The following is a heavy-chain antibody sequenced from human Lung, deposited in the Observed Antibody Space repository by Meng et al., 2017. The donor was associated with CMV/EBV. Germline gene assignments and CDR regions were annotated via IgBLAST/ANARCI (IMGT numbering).Heavy chain of an antibody. CDR2: LIAVFDKT. J-gene: IGHJ4*02. Sequence: QVQLVHFRAGGKKPGSSVQVACKTSRGSLSTQTFSWVRQAPGQGLEWMGGLIAVFDKTKAAPRFQDRVTFTADESTSTAYMELSSLTFDDTAVYFCARGRRNEPLFDYWGQGTLVTVSS. D-gene: IGHD1-14*01. CDR3: ARGRRNEPLFDY. V-gene: IGHV1-69*13. CDR1: RGSLSTQT.